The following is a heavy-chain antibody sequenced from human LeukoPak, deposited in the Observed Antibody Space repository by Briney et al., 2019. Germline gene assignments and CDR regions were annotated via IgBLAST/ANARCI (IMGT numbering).Heavy chain of an antibody. CDR2: INHSGST. D-gene: IGHD3-10*01. CDR3: ARLPYYYGSGYSYGMDV. Sequence: SETLSLTCAVYGGSFSGYYWSWIRQPPGKGLEWIGEINHSGSTNYNPSLKSRVTISVDTSKSQFSLKLSSVTAADTAVYYCARLPYYYGSGYSYGMDVWGQGTTVTVSS. J-gene: IGHJ6*02. CDR1: GGSFSGYY. V-gene: IGHV4-34*01.